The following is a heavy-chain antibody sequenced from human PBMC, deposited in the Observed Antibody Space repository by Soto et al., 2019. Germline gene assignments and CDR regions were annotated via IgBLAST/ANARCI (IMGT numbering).Heavy chain of an antibody. CDR3: AKMVYSSSSGDY. D-gene: IGHD6-6*01. J-gene: IGHJ4*02. Sequence: GGSLRLSCAASGFTFSSYGMHWVRQAPGKGLEWVAVISYDGSNKYYADSVKGRFTISRDNSKNTLYLQMNSLRAEDTAVYYCAKMVYSSSSGDYWGQGTLVTVS. CDR1: GFTFSSYG. V-gene: IGHV3-30*18. CDR2: ISYDGSNK.